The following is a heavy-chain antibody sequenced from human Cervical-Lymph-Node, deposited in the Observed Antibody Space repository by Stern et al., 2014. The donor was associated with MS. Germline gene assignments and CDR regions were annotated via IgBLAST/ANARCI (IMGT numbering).Heavy chain of an antibody. D-gene: IGHD6-13*01. CDR1: GGAFSTLD. Sequence: VQLVESGAEVRQPGSSMKVSCKASGGAFSTLDISWVRQTPGQGLEWLGGITPLFGTTHSARNFQGRVTFTADESATTVYLELSSLTPEDTALYYCTRHQGGIAASWGQGTLVTVSS. CDR3: TRHQGGIAAS. V-gene: IGHV1-69*01. J-gene: IGHJ5*02. CDR2: ITPLFGTT.